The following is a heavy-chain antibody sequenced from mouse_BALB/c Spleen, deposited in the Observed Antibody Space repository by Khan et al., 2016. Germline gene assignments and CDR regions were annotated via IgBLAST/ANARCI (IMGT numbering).Heavy chain of an antibody. CDR3: GRSLHYVGSSYWYFDV. CDR1: GYSITSDYA. J-gene: IGHJ1*01. D-gene: IGHD1-1*01. V-gene: IGHV3-2*02. Sequence: EVQLQESGPGLVKPSQSLSLTCTVTGYSITSDYAWNWFRQFPGNKLEWMGYIGYSGSTSYNPSLKSRISITRDTSRNQFFLQLNSVTTEDTSTYYCGRSLHYVGSSYWYFDVWGAGTTVTVSS. CDR2: IGYSGST.